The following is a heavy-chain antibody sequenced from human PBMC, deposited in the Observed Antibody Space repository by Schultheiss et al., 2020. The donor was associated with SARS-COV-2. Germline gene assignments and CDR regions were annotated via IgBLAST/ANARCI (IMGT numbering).Heavy chain of an antibody. V-gene: IGHV4-31*03. CDR2: IYYSGTT. CDR3: ARDPNHRGSYGNYGMDV. J-gene: IGHJ6*02. Sequence: SETLSLTCTVSGGSISSGNYYWSWIRQHPGKGLEWIGYIYYSGTTYYNPSLRSRVTISIDTSKSQFSLKLSSVTAADTAVYYCARDPNHRGSYGNYGMDVWGQGTTVTVSS. D-gene: IGHD1-14*01. CDR1: GGSISSGNYY.